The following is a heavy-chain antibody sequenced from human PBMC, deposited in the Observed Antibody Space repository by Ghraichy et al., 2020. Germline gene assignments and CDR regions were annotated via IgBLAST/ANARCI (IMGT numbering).Heavy chain of an antibody. J-gene: IGHJ1*01. CDR2: MYTSGST. Sequence: SETLSLACTVSGASVSSGDHHWSWIRQSPGRGLEWIGFMYTSGSTNYNPSLKSRVTISMDTSKNQFSLKLSSVTAADTAVYYCARAGIERSTILQHWGQGILVTVSS. CDR1: GASVSSGDHH. V-gene: IGHV4-61*08. CDR3: ARAGIERSTILQH. D-gene: IGHD5-24*01.